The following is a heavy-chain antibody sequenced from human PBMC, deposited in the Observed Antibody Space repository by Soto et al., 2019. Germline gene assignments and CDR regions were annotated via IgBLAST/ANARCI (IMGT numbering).Heavy chain of an antibody. V-gene: IGHV5-51*03. Sequence: GESLKISCKAVGYRLDAAWSGWVRQMPGKGLEWMGIIKPGGSDLRYSPSFLGHVTISTHAAVNTGYSQSNSLKDSAPAMNDCVRRITCSCDLWGQGRLVTVSP. D-gene: IGHD3-10*01. J-gene: IGHJ4*02. CDR2: IKPGGSDL. CDR3: VRRITCSCDL. CDR1: GYRLDAAW.